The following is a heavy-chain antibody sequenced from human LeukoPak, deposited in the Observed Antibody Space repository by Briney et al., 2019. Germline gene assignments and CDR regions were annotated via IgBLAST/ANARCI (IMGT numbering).Heavy chain of an antibody. J-gene: IGHJ4*02. Sequence: GGSLRLSCAASGFTFSSYAMSWVRQAPGKGLEWVSAISGSGGSTYYADSVKGRFTISRANTKNPLYLQMNSLRAEDTAVYYCAKPRRRAAAGRETDWGQGTRVAVSS. V-gene: IGHV3-23*01. CDR3: AKPRRRAAAGRETD. D-gene: IGHD6-13*01. CDR1: GFTFSSYA. CDR2: ISGSGGST.